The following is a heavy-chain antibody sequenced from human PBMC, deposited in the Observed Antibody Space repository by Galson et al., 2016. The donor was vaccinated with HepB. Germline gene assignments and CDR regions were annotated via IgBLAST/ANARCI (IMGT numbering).Heavy chain of an antibody. CDR2: ISYDGTNE. Sequence: SLRLSCAASGFTFNSYAMHWVRQAPGQGPEWVAAISYDGTNEYYGDSVKGRFTISRDNSKKTLYLQMKSLRKEDTAVYYCARGEGLYSGRLDYWGRGTLVTVSS. J-gene: IGHJ4*02. V-gene: IGHV3-30*03. D-gene: IGHD4-23*01. CDR3: ARGEGLYSGRLDY. CDR1: GFTFNSYA.